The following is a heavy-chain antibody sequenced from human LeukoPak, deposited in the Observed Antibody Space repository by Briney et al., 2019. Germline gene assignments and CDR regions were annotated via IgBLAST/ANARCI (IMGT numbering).Heavy chain of an antibody. D-gene: IGHD7-27*01. CDR1: GYTFTSYG. Sequence: ASVKVSYTASGYTFTSYGISWVRQAPGQGLEWMGWISAYNGNTNYAQKLQGRVTMTTDTSTSTAYMELRSLRSDDTAVYYCARGAWALPYFDCWGQGSHATVSS. CDR3: ARGAWALPYFDC. J-gene: IGHJ4*02. V-gene: IGHV1-18*01. CDR2: ISAYNGNT.